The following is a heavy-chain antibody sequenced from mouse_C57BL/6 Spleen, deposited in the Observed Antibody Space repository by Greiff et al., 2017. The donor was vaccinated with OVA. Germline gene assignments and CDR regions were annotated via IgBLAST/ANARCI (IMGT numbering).Heavy chain of an antibody. J-gene: IGHJ2*01. Sequence: QVQLQQPGAELVKPGASVKLSCKASGYTFTSYWMQWVKQRPGQGLEWIGEIDPSDRYTNYNQKFKGKATLTVDTSSSTAYMQLSSLTSEDSAVYYCARYYGSTYYFDYWGQGTTLTVSS. V-gene: IGHV1-50*01. D-gene: IGHD1-1*01. CDR2: IDPSDRYT. CDR1: GYTFTSYW. CDR3: ARYYGSTYYFDY.